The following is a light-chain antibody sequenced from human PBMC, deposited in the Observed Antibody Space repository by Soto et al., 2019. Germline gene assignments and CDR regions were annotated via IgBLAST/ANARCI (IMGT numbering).Light chain of an antibody. CDR3: SSYTSSSTPYL. Sequence: QSALTQPASVSGSPGQSITISCTGTSGDLGDYNYVSWYQQHPGKAPKLMIYEVSNRPSGVSNRFSGSKSGNTASLTISGLQAEDEADYYCSSYTSSSTPYLFGTGSK. V-gene: IGLV2-14*01. J-gene: IGLJ1*01. CDR1: SGDLGDYNY. CDR2: EVS.